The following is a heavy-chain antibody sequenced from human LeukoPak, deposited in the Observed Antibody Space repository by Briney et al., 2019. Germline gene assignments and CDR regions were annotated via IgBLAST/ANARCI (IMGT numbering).Heavy chain of an antibody. CDR2: IKQDGTTE. CDR1: GFIFGNYW. Sequence: GGSLRLSYAASGFIFGNYWMTWVRQTPGKGLEWVANIKQDGTTEHYVDSVKGRFTISRDNTKNSLYLQMNSLRAEDTAVYYCAREELESGGWSDWGQGTLVTVSS. V-gene: IGHV3-7*01. D-gene: IGHD6-19*01. J-gene: IGHJ4*02. CDR3: AREELESGGWSD.